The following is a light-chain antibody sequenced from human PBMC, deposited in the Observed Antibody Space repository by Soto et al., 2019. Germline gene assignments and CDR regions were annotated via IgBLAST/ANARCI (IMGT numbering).Light chain of an antibody. CDR2: GAS. CDR1: QSVTSNY. V-gene: IGKV3-20*01. J-gene: IGKJ1*01. Sequence: EIGLTQSPGTLSLSPGERATLSCRASQSVTSNYLAWYQKKPSEPPSLLIYGASSRATGIPDRFSGSGSGTDFTITISKLEPEDVAVYYCQQYGSSPTFGQGTKVEIK. CDR3: QQYGSSPT.